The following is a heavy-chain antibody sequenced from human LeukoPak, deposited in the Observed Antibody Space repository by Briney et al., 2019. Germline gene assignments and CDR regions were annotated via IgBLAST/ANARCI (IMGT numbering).Heavy chain of an antibody. CDR1: GFTLSTYW. CDR3: ARGNPFGGY. V-gene: IGHV3-7*03. J-gene: IGHJ4*02. Sequence: GGSLRLSCAASGFTLSTYWMHWVRQAPGKGLEWVANIKEDGSAKHYVDSVRGRLAISRDNAKNSLYLQMNSLRAEDTAVYYCARGNPFGGYWGQGTLVTVSS. D-gene: IGHD3-16*01. CDR2: IKEDGSAK.